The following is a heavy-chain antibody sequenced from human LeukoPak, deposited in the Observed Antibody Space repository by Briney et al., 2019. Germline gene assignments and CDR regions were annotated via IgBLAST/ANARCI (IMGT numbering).Heavy chain of an antibody. V-gene: IGHV5-51*01. CDR1: GYSFTSYW. CDR3: ARHRPRYCSSTSCYTGQGYYYYYYGMDV. Sequence: GESLKISCKGSGYSFTSYWIGWVRQMPGKGLEWMGIIYPGDSDTRYSPSFQGQVTISADKSISTAYLQWSSLKASDTAMYYCARHRPRYCSSTSCYTGQGYYYYYYGMDVWGQGTTVTVSS. CDR2: IYPGDSDT. J-gene: IGHJ6*02. D-gene: IGHD2-2*02.